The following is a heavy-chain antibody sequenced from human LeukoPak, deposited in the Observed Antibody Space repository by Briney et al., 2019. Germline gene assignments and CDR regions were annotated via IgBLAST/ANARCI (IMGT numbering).Heavy chain of an antibody. J-gene: IGHJ6*03. Sequence: AGGSLRLSCAASGFTFNNYNMNWVRQAPGKALEWVSSITSIGTYIFYADSVKGRFTISRDNAKNSLYLQMNSLGPEDTAVYYCARDPYSGNYGNYYYYYMDVWGKGTTVTISS. CDR2: ITSIGTYI. CDR3: ARDPYSGNYGNYYYYYMDV. CDR1: GFTFNNYN. D-gene: IGHD1-26*01. V-gene: IGHV3-21*01.